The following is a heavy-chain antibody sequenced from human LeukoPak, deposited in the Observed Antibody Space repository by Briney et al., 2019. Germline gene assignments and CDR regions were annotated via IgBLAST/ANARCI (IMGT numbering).Heavy chain of an antibody. CDR2: INPNSGGT. J-gene: IGHJ1*01. CDR3: ARAGYCSGGSCYFAEYFQH. D-gene: IGHD2-15*01. V-gene: IGHV1-2*06. Sequence: ASVKVSCXASGYTFTGYYMHWVRQAPGQGLEWMGRINPNSGGTNYAQKFQGRVTMTRDTSISTAYMELSRLRSDDTAVYYCARAGYCSGGSCYFAEYFQHWGQGTLVTVSS. CDR1: GYTFTGYY.